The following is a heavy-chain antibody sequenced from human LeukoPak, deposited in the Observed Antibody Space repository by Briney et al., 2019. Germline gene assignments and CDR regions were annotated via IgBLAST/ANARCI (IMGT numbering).Heavy chain of an antibody. CDR2: ISSSSSYI. CDR3: ARLVRFGELLDTDY. Sequence: GGTLRLSCAASGFTFSSYGMHWVRQAPGEGLEWVSSISSSSSYIYYADSVKGRFTISRDNAKNSLYLQMNSLRAEDTAVYYCARLVRFGELLDTDYWGQGTLVTVSS. CDR1: GFTFSSYG. D-gene: IGHD3-10*01. J-gene: IGHJ4*02. V-gene: IGHV3-21*01.